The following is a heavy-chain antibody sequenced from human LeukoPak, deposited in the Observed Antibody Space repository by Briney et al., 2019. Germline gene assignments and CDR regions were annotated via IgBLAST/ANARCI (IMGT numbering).Heavy chain of an antibody. J-gene: IGHJ6*03. CDR2: ISAYNGNT. D-gene: IGHD3-3*01. CDR3: TTHLPKRVITIFVGYYYYYMDV. Sequence: ASVKVSCKASGYTFTSYGISWVRQAPGQGLEWMGWISAYNGNTNYAQKLQGRVTMTTDTSTSTAYMELRSLRSDDTAVYYCTTHLPKRVITIFVGYYYYYMDVWGKGTTVTVSS. CDR1: GYTFTSYG. V-gene: IGHV1-18*01.